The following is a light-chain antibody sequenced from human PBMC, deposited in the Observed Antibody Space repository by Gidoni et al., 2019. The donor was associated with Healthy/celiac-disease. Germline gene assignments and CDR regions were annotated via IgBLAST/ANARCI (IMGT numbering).Light chain of an antibody. J-gene: IGKJ1*01. V-gene: IGKV3-20*01. CDR1: QSVSSSY. Sequence: VLTQSPGTLSLSPGERATLSCRASQSVSSSYLAWYQQKPGQAPRLLIYGASSRATGIPDRFSGSGSGTDFTLTISRLEPEDFAVYYCQQYGSSPQTFGQGTKVEIK. CDR2: GAS. CDR3: QQYGSSPQT.